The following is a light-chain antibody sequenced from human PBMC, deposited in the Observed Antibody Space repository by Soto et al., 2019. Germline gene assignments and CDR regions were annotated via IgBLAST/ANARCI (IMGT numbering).Light chain of an antibody. V-gene: IGKV3-15*01. J-gene: IGKJ1*01. CDR3: QQYNSWPLT. CDR2: GAS. Sequence: EILLTQSPGTPSLTPGKRATLSCRASQSVSSNLAWYQQKPGQAPRLLIYGASTRDTGIPARFSGSGSGTEFTLTISSLQSEDFAVYYCQQYNSWPLTFGQGTKVDI. CDR1: QSVSSN.